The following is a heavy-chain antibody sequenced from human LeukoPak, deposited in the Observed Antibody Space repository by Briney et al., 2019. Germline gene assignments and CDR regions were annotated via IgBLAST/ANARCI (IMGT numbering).Heavy chain of an antibody. D-gene: IGHD6-19*01. J-gene: IGHJ4*02. CDR1: TFSFSNYG. CDR3: AKVYSSGWYYFDY. CDR2: IQYDGSDK. Sequence: GGSLRLSCAASTFSFSNYGMHWVRQVPGKGLEWLAFIQYDGSDKHYADSVKGRFTISRDNSKNTLYLQMNSLRAEDTAVYYCAKVYSSGWYYFDYWGQGTLVTVSS. V-gene: IGHV3-30*02.